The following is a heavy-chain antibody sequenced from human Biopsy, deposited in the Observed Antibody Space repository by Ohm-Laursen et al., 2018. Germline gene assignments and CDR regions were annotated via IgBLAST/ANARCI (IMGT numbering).Heavy chain of an antibody. V-gene: IGHV3-30*18. CDR3: AKDLGRAASYGMDV. CDR1: GFTFRTYD. D-gene: IGHD6-25*01. J-gene: IGHJ6*02. CDR2: IRYDGSKK. Sequence: SLRLSCAASGFTFRTYDMHWVRQAPGKGLQWVTLIRYDGSKKYYADSVKGRFTISRDNSKSTLYLQMNNLRADDTAVYYCAKDLGRAASYGMDVWGQGTTVTVSS.